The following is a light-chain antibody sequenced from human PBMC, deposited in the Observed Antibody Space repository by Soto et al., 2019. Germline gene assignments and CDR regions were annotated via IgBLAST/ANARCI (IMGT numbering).Light chain of an antibody. Sequence: QSALTQPASVSGSPGQSITISCTGTSSDIGGYNYVSWYQQHPGKAPKLMIYEVSNRPSGVSNRFSGSKSGNTASLTISGLQAEDEADYYCTSYTRSIPNYVFGTGTKLTVL. CDR2: EVS. CDR3: TSYTRSIPNYV. V-gene: IGLV2-14*01. J-gene: IGLJ1*01. CDR1: SSDIGGYNY.